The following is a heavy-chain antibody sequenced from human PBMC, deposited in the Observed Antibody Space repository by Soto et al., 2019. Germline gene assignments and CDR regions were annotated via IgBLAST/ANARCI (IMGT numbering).Heavy chain of an antibody. J-gene: IGHJ4*02. CDR3: ARDPSTRGGYFDF. CDR1: GFTFSSYS. CDR2: ISSSSSFT. D-gene: IGHD3-16*01. Sequence: EVHLVESGGGLVQPGGSLRLSCAASGFTFSSYSMNWVRQAPGKGLEWVSYISSSSSFTHYADSVKGRFTISRDNAKNSLYLQLNGLRDEDTAVYYCARDPSTRGGYFDFWGQGTLVTVSS. V-gene: IGHV3-48*02.